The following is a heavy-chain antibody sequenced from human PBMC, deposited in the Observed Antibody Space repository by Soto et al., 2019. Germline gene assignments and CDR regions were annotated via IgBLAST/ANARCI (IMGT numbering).Heavy chain of an antibody. CDR2: ISAYNGKT. CDR3: ARGGDVKYYHGMDV. V-gene: IGHV1-18*01. D-gene: IGHD5-12*01. Sequence: QVQLVQSGGEVKKPGASVKLSCTASGYTFTSYGISWVRQAPGQGLEWMGWISAYNGKTNYAQNVQGRVTMTTDTTARTAYMDLRSLRSDDTAVYYGARGGDVKYYHGMDVWGQGTTVTVSS. J-gene: IGHJ6*02. CDR1: GYTFTSYG.